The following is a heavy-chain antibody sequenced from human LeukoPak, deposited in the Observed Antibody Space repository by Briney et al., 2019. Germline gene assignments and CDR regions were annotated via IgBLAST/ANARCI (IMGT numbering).Heavy chain of an antibody. D-gene: IGHD2-15*01. CDR2: IYASGCS. V-gene: IGHV4-34*01. J-gene: IGHJ4*02. Sequence: SETLSLTCAVYGESFNNYYWTWIRQPPGKGLEGMGSIYASGCSYYNPSLQSRVSIPVHTSNNQVSLRLTSVTAADTALYYCARGYCRVGACYLDYWGQGTLVTVSS. CDR1: GESFNNYY. CDR3: ARGYCRVGACYLDY.